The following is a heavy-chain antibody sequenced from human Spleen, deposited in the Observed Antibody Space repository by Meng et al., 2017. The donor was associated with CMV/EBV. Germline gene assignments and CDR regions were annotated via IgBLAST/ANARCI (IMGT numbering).Heavy chain of an antibody. CDR3: ARDRPSSRLRGFDF. CDR1: GFPFHTYS. Sequence: GGSLRLSCVGSGFPFHTYSINWVRQAPGKGLEWVSSISSSGSYKYFADSVKGRFTISRDNAMNSLYLQMDSLRAEDTAVYYCARDRPSSRLRGFDFWGQGTRVTVSS. V-gene: IGHV3-21*01. D-gene: IGHD6-6*01. J-gene: IGHJ4*02. CDR2: ISSSGSYK.